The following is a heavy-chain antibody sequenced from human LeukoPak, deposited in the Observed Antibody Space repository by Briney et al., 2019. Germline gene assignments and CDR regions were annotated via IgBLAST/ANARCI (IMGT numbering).Heavy chain of an antibody. V-gene: IGHV4-4*07. CDR3: AKRMGE. J-gene: IGHJ4*02. CDR2: IYASGTT. CDR1: GGSICSDY. D-gene: IGHD3-16*01. Sequence: SETLSLTCTVSGGSICSDYWSWIRQPAGKGLEWIGRIYASGTTNYNPSLKSRLTMSVDTSKNQFSLKLRSVTAADTAVYYCAKRMGEWGQGTLVTVSS.